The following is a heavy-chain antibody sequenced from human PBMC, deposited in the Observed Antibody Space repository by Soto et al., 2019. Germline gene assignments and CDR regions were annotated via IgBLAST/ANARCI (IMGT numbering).Heavy chain of an antibody. CDR3: AKDGCVGRTSCYLCRYAFDI. D-gene: IGHD2-2*01. Sequence: QVQLVESGGGVVQPGRSLRLSCAASVFSFSSYGMHWVRQAPCKGLEWVAVIWYDGSNKYYADSVKGRFTISRDNSKNTLYLQMNSLRAEDTVVYYCAKDGCVGRTSCYLCRYAFDIWGQGTMVTVSS. V-gene: IGHV3-33*06. CDR1: VFSFSSYG. J-gene: IGHJ3*02. CDR2: IWYDGSNK.